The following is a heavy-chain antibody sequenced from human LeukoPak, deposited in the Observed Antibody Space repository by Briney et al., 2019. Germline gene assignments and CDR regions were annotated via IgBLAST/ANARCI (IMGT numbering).Heavy chain of an antibody. CDR3: ARHNSSGLAAAFDY. J-gene: IGHJ4*02. Sequence: GESLKISCKGSGYSFTSYWIGWVRHMPGKGREWMGIIYPGDSDTRYSPAFQGQVTISADKSISTAYLQWSSLKASDTAMYYCARHNSSGLAAAFDYWGQGTLVTVSS. D-gene: IGHD6-19*01. CDR1: GYSFTSYW. V-gene: IGHV5-51*01. CDR2: IYPGDSDT.